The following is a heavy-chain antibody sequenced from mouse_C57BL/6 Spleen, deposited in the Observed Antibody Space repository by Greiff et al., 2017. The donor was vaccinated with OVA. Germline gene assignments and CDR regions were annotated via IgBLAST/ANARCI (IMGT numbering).Heavy chain of an antibody. J-gene: IGHJ2*01. CDR3: ADSSGYDYFDY. CDR1: GYAFSSSW. Sequence: QVQLQQSGPELVKPGASVKISCKASGYAFSSSWMNWVKQRPGKGLEWIGRIYPGDGDTNYNGKFKGKATLTADKSSSTAYMQLSSLTSEDSAVYFCADSSGYDYFDYGGQGTTLTVSS. D-gene: IGHD3-2*02. V-gene: IGHV1-82*01. CDR2: IYPGDGDT.